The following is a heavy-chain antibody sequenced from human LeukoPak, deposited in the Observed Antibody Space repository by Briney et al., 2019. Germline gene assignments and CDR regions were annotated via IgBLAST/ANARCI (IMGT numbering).Heavy chain of an antibody. D-gene: IGHD6-19*01. CDR2: IYYSGST. CDR3: AREEAVAGTVY. V-gene: IGHV4-31*03. Sequence: SQTLSLTCTVSGGSLSSGGSYWSWIRQHPGKGLEWSGYIYYSGSTYYNPSLKSRVTISVDTSKNQFSLKLSSVTAADTAVYYCAREEAVAGTVYWGQGTLVTVSS. J-gene: IGHJ4*02. CDR1: GGSLSSGGSY.